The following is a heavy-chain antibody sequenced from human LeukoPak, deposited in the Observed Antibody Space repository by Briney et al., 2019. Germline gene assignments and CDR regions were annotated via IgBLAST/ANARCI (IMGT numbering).Heavy chain of an antibody. Sequence: PGGSLRLSCAASGFTISSYSMNWVRQAPGKGLEWVSSISSSSSYIYYADSVKGRFTISRDNAKNSLYLQMNSLRAEDTAVYYCARGNYGDYILCFDYWGQGTLVTVSS. CDR2: ISSSSSYI. CDR1: GFTISSYS. D-gene: IGHD4-17*01. CDR3: ARGNYGDYILCFDY. J-gene: IGHJ4*02. V-gene: IGHV3-21*01.